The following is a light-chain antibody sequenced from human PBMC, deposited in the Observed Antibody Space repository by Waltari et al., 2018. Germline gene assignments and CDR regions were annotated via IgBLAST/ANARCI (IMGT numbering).Light chain of an antibody. J-gene: IGLJ3*02. V-gene: IGLV8-61*01. CDR3: ALYMGSGIWV. CDR2: KAT. Sequence: QTVVTQEPSLSVSPGGTVTLTCALSSGSLSTTSYATWYQQTPGQAPRTLASKATARSSGVPDRFSGSILGNTAALTITGAQADDESDYYCALYMGSGIWVFGGGTRLTVL. CDR1: SGSLSTTSY.